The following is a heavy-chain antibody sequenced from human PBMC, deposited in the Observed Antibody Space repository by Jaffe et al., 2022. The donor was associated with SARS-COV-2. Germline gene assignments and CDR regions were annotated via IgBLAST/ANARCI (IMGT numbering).Heavy chain of an antibody. CDR2: IYYGGST. CDR1: GGSISSTRYY. D-gene: IGHD5-18*01. J-gene: IGHJ4*02. Sequence: QLQLQESGPGLVKPSETLSLTCTVSGGSISSTRYYWGWIRQPPGKGLEWIGSIYYGGSTYYNPSLKSRVTISVDTSKNQFSLKLTSVTAADTAVYYCARAPSAYSYGYIDYWGQGTLVTVSS. CDR3: ARAPSAYSYGYIDY. V-gene: IGHV4-39*01.